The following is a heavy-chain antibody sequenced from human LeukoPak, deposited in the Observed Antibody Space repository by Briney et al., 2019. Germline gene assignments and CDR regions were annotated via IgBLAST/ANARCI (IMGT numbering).Heavy chain of an antibody. CDR2: ISGSGGST. J-gene: IGHJ4*02. D-gene: IGHD2-2*01. Sequence: PGGSLRLSCAASGFTFSSYAMGWVRQAPGKGLEWVSAISGSGGSTCYADSVKGRFTISRNNSKNTLYLQMNSLRAEDTAVYYCAKVGSAVYFDYWGQGTLVTVSS. V-gene: IGHV3-23*01. CDR1: GFTFSSYA. CDR3: AKVGSAVYFDY.